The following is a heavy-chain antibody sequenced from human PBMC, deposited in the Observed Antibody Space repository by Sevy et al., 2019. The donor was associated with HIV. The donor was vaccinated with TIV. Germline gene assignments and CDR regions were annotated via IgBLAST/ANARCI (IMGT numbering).Heavy chain of an antibody. CDR3: VRHQHPRRFRIAVAGTGKYYFDY. CDR1: GGSISSSSYY. D-gene: IGHD6-19*01. V-gene: IGHV4-39*01. CDR2: IYYSGST. Sequence: SETLSLTCTVSGGSISSSSYYWGWIRQPPGKGLEWIGSIYYSGSTYYNPSLKSRVTISVDTSKNQFSLKLSSVTAADTAVYYCVRHQHPRRFRIAVAGTGKYYFDYWGQGTLVTVSS. J-gene: IGHJ4*02.